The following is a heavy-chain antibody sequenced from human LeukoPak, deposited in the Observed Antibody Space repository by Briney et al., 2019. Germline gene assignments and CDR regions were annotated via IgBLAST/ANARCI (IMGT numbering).Heavy chain of an antibody. J-gene: IGHJ4*02. CDR1: GFTFSSYE. CDR2: ISSSGSTI. Sequence: GGSLRLSCVASGFTFSSYEMNWVRQAPGKGLEWVSYISSSGSTIYYPDSVKGRFTISRDNAKNSLYLQMNSLRAEDTAVYYCARDRYDSIYWGQGTLVTVSS. CDR3: ARDRYDSIY. D-gene: IGHD3-22*01. V-gene: IGHV3-48*03.